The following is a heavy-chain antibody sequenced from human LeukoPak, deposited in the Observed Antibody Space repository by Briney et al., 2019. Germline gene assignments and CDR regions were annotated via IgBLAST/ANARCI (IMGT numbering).Heavy chain of an antibody. Sequence: ASVKVSCKASGDIFSKYGISWVRQAPGQGLEWMGGIIPTFGTANYAQKFQGRVTITTDESTSTAYMELSSLRSEDTAVYYCASPEGPARCCGFDYWGQGTLVTVSS. CDR1: GDIFSKYG. V-gene: IGHV1-69*05. CDR3: ASPEGPARCCGFDY. CDR2: IIPTFGTA. J-gene: IGHJ4*02. D-gene: IGHD6-6*01.